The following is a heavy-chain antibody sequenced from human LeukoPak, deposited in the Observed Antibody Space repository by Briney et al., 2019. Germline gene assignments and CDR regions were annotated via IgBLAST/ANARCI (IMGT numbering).Heavy chain of an antibody. CDR2: INHSGST. D-gene: IGHD3-22*01. V-gene: IGHV4-34*01. CDR3: AGAAYYDSSGYLVDY. Sequence: PSETLSLTCAVYGGSFSGYYWSWIRQPPGKGLEWIGEINHSGSTNYNPSLKSRVTISVDTSKNQFSLKLSSVTAADTAVYYCAGAAYYDSSGYLVDYWGQGTLVTVSS. J-gene: IGHJ4*02. CDR1: GGSFSGYY.